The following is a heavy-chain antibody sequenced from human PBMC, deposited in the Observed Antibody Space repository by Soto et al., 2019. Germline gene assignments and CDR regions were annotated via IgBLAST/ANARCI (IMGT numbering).Heavy chain of an antibody. V-gene: IGHV1-24*01. D-gene: IGHD6-13*01. J-gene: IGHJ4*02. CDR1: GYTLTELS. CDR3: ATGEYSSSWWAHFDY. Sequence: ASVKVSCKVSGYTLTELSMHWVRQAPGKGLEWMGGFDPEDGETIYAQKFQGRVTMTEDTSTDTAYMELSSLRSEDTAVYYCATGEYSSSWWAHFDYWGQGTLVTVSS. CDR2: FDPEDGET.